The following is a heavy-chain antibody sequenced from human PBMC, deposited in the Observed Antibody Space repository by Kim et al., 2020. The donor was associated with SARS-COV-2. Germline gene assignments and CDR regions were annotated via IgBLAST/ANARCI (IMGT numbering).Heavy chain of an antibody. CDR1: GFTFDDYA. V-gene: IGHV3-9*01. CDR3: APQRVGGIGTGFDP. D-gene: IGHD1-20*01. CDR2: ISWNSGSI. Sequence: GGSLRLSCAASGFTFDDYAMHWVRQAPGKGLEWVSGISWNSGSIGYADSVKGRFTISRDNAKNSLYLQMNSLRAEDTALYYCAPQRVGGIGTGFDPWGQGTLVTVSS. J-gene: IGHJ5*02.